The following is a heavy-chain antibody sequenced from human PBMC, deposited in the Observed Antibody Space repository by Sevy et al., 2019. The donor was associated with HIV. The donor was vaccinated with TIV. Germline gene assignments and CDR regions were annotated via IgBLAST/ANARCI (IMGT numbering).Heavy chain of an antibody. CDR1: GFTFSSFE. Sequence: GGSLRLSCAASGFTFSSFETNWVRQTPGKGLEWVSFISSSGSLIYYADSVKGRFTISRDNAKNSLYLQMNSLRAEDTGVYYCTRDLPPSATTVAHFDYWGQGTLVTVSS. J-gene: IGHJ4*02. CDR2: ISSSGSLI. D-gene: IGHD4-17*01. CDR3: TRDLPPSATTVAHFDY. V-gene: IGHV3-48*03.